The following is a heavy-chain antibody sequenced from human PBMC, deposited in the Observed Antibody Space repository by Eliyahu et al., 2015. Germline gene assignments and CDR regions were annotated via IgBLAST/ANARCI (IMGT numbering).Heavy chain of an antibody. J-gene: IGHJ4*02. D-gene: IGHD3-3*01. CDR1: GDSXXXNXXA. Sequence: QVQLQQSGPGLVKPSQXLSLTCALSGDSXXXNXXAWNWIRQSPSRGLEWLGRTYYRSKWYNDYAVSVKSRITINPDTSKNQFSLQLNSVTPEDTAVYYCARVGGVFGVVTTYYFDYWGQGTLVTVSS. V-gene: IGHV6-1*01. CDR2: TYYRSKWYN. CDR3: ARVGGVFGVVTTYYFDY.